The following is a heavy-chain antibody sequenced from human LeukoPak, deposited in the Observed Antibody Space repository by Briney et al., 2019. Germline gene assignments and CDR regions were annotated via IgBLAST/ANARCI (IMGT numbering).Heavy chain of an antibody. CDR3: ARARLRSGGYYFDY. CDR2: IKQDGSEK. J-gene: IGHJ4*02. D-gene: IGHD3-10*01. V-gene: IGHV3-7*03. CDR1: GFTFSSYW. Sequence: PGGSLRLSCAASGFTFSSYWMSWVRQAPGKGLEWVANIKQDGSEKYYVDSVKGRFTISRDNAKNSLYLQMNSLRAEDTAVYYCARARLRSGGYYFDYWGQGTLVTVSS.